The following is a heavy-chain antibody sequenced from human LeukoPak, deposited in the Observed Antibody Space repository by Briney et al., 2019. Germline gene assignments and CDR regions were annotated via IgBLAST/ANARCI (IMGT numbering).Heavy chain of an antibody. CDR1: GGSFSGYY. CDR2: INHSGST. V-gene: IGHV4-34*01. J-gene: IGHJ4*02. CDR3: ARAPYYYDSSGYYIDY. Sequence: SETLSLTCAVYGGSFSGYYWSWIRQPPGKRLEWIGEINHSGSTNYNPSLKSRVTISVDTSKNQFSLKLSSVTAADTAVYYCARAPYYYDSSGYYIDYWGQGTLVTVSS. D-gene: IGHD3-22*01.